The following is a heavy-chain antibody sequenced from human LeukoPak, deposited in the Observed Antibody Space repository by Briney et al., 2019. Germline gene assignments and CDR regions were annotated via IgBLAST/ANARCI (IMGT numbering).Heavy chain of an antibody. Sequence: ASVKVSCKASGYTFTGYYMHWVRQAPGQGLEWMGWINPNSGGTNYAQKFQGRVTMTRDTSISTAYMELSRLRSDDTAVYYCARVSCSSTSCYPPNYWGQGTLVTVSS. CDR1: GYTFTGYY. CDR3: ARVSCSSTSCYPPNY. V-gene: IGHV1-2*02. D-gene: IGHD2-2*01. CDR2: INPNSGGT. J-gene: IGHJ4*02.